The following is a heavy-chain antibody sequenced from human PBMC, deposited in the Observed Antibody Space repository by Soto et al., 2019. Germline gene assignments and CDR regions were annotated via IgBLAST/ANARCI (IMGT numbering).Heavy chain of an antibody. CDR2: IHYRGDT. J-gene: IGHJ5*02. V-gene: IGHV4-39*01. CDR1: GASISTNHHN. CDR3: ARLPTGYPNWFDP. Sequence: SETLSLTCTVSGASISTNHHNWAWVRQPPGKGLEWMGNIHYRGDTYFNPSLGSRLSMSVDTSKNQFSLKLTSVTAADTAVYYCARLPTGYPNWFDPWGQGTLVTVSS. D-gene: IGHD3-9*01.